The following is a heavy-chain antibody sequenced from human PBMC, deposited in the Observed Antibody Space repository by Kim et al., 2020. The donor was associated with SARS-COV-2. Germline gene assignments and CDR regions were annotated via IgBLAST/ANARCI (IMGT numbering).Heavy chain of an antibody. V-gene: IGHV3-33*01. CDR1: GFTFSSYG. J-gene: IGHJ3*02. Sequence: GGSLRLSCAASGFTFSSYGMHWVRQAPGKGLEWVAVIWYDGSNKYYADSVKGRFTISRDNSKNTLYLQMNSLRAEDTAVYYCAREGSERGAFDIWGQGTMVTVSS. D-gene: IGHD6-25*01. CDR2: IWYDGSNK. CDR3: AREGSERGAFDI.